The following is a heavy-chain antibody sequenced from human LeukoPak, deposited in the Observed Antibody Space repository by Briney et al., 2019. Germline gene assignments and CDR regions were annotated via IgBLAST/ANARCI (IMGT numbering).Heavy chain of an antibody. J-gene: IGHJ1*01. D-gene: IGHD5-24*01. CDR2: IYYSGST. Sequence: PSETLSLTCTVSGGSISSYYWSWIRQPPGKGLEWIGYIYYSGSTNYNPSLKSRVTISVDTSKNQFSLKLSSVTAADTAVYYCARHSFRDGYNYNSAEYFQHWGQGTLVTVSS. CDR3: ARHSFRDGYNYNSAEYFQH. CDR1: GGSISSYY. V-gene: IGHV4-59*08.